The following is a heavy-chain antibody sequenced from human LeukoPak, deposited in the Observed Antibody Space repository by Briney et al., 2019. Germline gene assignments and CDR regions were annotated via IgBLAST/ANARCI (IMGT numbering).Heavy chain of an antibody. CDR2: MSWNSGSI. Sequence: GRSLRLSCAASGFTFDDYAMHWVRQAPGKGLEWVSGMSWNSGSIGYADSVKGRFTISRDNAKNSLYLQMNSLRAEDMALYYCANSPHYDILTGSYYFDHWGQGTLVTVSP. CDR3: ANSPHYDILTGSYYFDH. J-gene: IGHJ4*02. D-gene: IGHD3-9*01. V-gene: IGHV3-9*03. CDR1: GFTFDDYA.